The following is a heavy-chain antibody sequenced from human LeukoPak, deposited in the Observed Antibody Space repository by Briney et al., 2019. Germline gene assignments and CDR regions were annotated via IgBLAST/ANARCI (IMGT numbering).Heavy chain of an antibody. V-gene: IGHV3-23*01. CDR1: GFTFTSYA. D-gene: IGHD1-26*01. CDR3: ARRMEGAQKSCFDC. CDR2: VSQSGGST. Sequence: QPRGSLRLSCAASGFTFTSYAMSWVRQAPGKGLEWVAAVSQSGGSTFHTDSVKGRFTVSRDNSKNTLYLQMNSLRAEDTAIYYCARRMEGAQKSCFDCWGQGTLVTVSS. J-gene: IGHJ4*02.